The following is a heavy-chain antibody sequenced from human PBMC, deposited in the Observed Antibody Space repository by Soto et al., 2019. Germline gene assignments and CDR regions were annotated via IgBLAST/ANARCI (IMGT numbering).Heavy chain of an antibody. D-gene: IGHD4-17*01. CDR2: MNPNSGNT. Sequence: QVQLVQSGAEVKKPGASVKVSCKASGYTFTSYDINWVRQATGQGIEWMGWMNPNSGNTVYAQKFQGRATLTRNTSITTAYMELSSLRSEDTAVYYCARTRYGDNVDYWGQETLVNFSA. CDR1: GYTFTSYD. CDR3: ARTRYGDNVDY. J-gene: IGHJ4*02. V-gene: IGHV1-8*01.